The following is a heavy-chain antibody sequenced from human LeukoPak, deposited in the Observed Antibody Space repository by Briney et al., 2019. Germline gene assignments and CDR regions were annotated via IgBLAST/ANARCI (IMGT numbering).Heavy chain of an antibody. CDR3: AKRYYYMDV. V-gene: IGHV3-30*18. CDR2: ISYDGSNK. Sequence: GGSLRLSCAASRFTFSRYGMHWVRQAPGKGLEWVAVISYDGSNKYYVDSVKGRFTISRDNSKNTLYLQMNSLRAEDTAVYYCAKRYYYMDVWGKGTTVTVSS. CDR1: RFTFSRYG. J-gene: IGHJ6*03.